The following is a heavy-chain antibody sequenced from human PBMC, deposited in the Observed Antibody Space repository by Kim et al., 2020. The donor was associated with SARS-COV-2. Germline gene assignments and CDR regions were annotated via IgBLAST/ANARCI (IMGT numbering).Heavy chain of an antibody. CDR2: SGST. CDR3: ARGPGGAY. D-gene: IGHD1-26*01. J-gene: IGHJ4*02. V-gene: IGHV4-34*01. Sequence: SGSTHYNPSLKSRVTISVDTSKNQFSLKLSSVTAADTAVYYCARGPGGAYWGQGTLVTVSS.